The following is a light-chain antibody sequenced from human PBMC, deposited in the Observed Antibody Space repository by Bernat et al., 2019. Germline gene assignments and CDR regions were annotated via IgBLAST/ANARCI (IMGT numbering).Light chain of an antibody. CDR2: DVS. Sequence: QSALTQPASVSGSPGQSITISCTGTSSDVGGYNYVSWYQQHPGKAPKLMIYDVSNRPSGVSNRFSGSKSGNTASLTISELQAEDEADYYCSSYTSSSTLDVFGTGTKVTLL. V-gene: IGLV2-14*01. CDR1: SSDVGGYNY. CDR3: SSYTSSSTLDV. J-gene: IGLJ1*01.